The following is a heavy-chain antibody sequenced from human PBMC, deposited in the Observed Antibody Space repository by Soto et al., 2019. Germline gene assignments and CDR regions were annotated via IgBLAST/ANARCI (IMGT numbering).Heavy chain of an antibody. V-gene: IGHV3-11*05. CDR3: ARDPLVRGVIPTYGMDV. Sequence: QVQLVESGGGLVKPGGSLRLSCAASGFTFSDYYMSWIRQAPGKGLEWVSYISSSSSYTNYADSVKGRFTISRDNAKNSMYLQMNSLRAEDTAVYSCARDPLVRGVIPTYGMDVWGQGTTVTVSS. D-gene: IGHD3-10*01. J-gene: IGHJ6*02. CDR1: GFTFSDYY. CDR2: ISSSSSYT.